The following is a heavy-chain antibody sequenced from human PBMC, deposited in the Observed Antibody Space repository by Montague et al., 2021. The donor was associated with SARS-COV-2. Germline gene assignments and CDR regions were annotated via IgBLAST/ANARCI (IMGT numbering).Heavy chain of an antibody. CDR3: ARDFVVPWGR. D-gene: IGHD7-27*01. CDR1: GFTFSSYS. J-gene: IGHJ4*02. V-gene: IGHV3-21*01. CDR2: ISSSSSYI. Sequence: SLRLSCAASGFTFSSYSMNWVRQAPGKGLEWVSSISSSSSYIYYVDSVKGRFTISRDNAKNSLYLQMNSLRAEDTAVYYCARDFVVPWGRWGQGTLVTVSS.